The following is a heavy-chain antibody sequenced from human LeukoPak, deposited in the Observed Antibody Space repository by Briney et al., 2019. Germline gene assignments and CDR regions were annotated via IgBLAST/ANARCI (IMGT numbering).Heavy chain of an antibody. Sequence: ASVKVSCKASGYTFTSYGISWVRQAPGQGLEWMGWISAYTGNTNYAQKLQGRVTMTTDTSTSTAYMGLRSLRSDDTAVYYCARDRPKPRTNCGVVPQSDAFDIWGQGTMVTVSS. CDR3: ARDRPKPRTNCGVVPQSDAFDI. CDR1: GYTFTSYG. V-gene: IGHV1-18*01. CDR2: ISAYTGNT. D-gene: IGHD3-3*01. J-gene: IGHJ3*02.